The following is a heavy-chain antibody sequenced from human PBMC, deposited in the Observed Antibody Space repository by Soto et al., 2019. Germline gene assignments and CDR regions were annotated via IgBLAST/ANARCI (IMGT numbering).Heavy chain of an antibody. V-gene: IGHV1-69*12. CDR2: IIPIFGTA. D-gene: IGHD3-3*02. J-gene: IGHJ4*02. CDR1: GGTFSSYA. CDR3: ARARDPFLEWLPFDY. Sequence: QVQLVQSGAEVKKPGSSVKVSCKASGGTFSSYAISWVRQAPGQGLEWMGGIIPIFGTANYAQKFQGRVTIXADESTGTAHMELSSLRSEDTDVYYCARARDPFLEWLPFDYWGQGTLVTVSS.